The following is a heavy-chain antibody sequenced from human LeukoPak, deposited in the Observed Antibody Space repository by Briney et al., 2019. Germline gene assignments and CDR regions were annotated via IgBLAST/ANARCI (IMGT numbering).Heavy chain of an antibody. CDR2: IWHAGST. J-gene: IGHJ4*02. CDR1: GGSISSDY. V-gene: IGHV4-59*01. D-gene: IGHD3-10*01. Sequence: PSETLSLTCTVSGGSISSDYWSWIRQPPGKGLEWIGYIWHAGSTTYNPSLKSRVTISIDTSKNHFSLNLSSVTAADTAVYYCARLSENYVSGSYYRTIEYWGQGTLVTVSS. CDR3: ARLSENYVSGSYYRTIEY.